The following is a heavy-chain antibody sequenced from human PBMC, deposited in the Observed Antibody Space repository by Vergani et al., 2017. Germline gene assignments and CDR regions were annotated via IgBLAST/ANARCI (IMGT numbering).Heavy chain of an antibody. CDR1: GYTFTSYY. D-gene: IGHD6-13*01. Sequence: QVQLVQSGAEVKKPGASVKVSCKASGYTFTSYYMHWVRKAPGQGREWRGIINTSGGSTIYAQKFQGRVTMTRDTSTSTVYMELSSLRSEDTAVYYCARGAAGTYWFDPWGQGTLVTVSS. CDR2: INTSGGST. J-gene: IGHJ5*02. CDR3: ARGAAGTYWFDP. V-gene: IGHV1-46*01.